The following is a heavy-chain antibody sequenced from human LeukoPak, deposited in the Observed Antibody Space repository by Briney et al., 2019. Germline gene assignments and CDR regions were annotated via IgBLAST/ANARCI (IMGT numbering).Heavy chain of an antibody. CDR1: GYIFTDYY. CDR3: ARGLYYGGNQRAHDAFDI. Sequence: ASVKVSCKASGYIFTDYYMHWVRQAPGQGLEWMGWFNPASGGTKYAQKFQGRVTMTRDTSINTAYMELSSLGLDDTAVYYGARGLYYGGNQRAHDAFDIWGQGTLVTVSS. CDR2: FNPASGGT. D-gene: IGHD4-23*01. V-gene: IGHV1-2*02. J-gene: IGHJ3*02.